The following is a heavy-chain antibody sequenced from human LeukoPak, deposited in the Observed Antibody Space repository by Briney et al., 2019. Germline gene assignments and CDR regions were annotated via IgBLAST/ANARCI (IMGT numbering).Heavy chain of an antibody. V-gene: IGHV4-39*01. D-gene: IGHD3-9*01. Sequence: SETLSLTCTVSGGSISSSSYYWGWIRQPPGKGLEWIGSISYSGRTYYNPSLESRVTISVDASKNQFSLELNSVTAADTAVYYCVRRGYDILTGYSEYYFDYWGQGTLVTVSS. J-gene: IGHJ4*02. CDR1: GGSISSSSYY. CDR2: ISYSGRT. CDR3: VRRGYDILTGYSEYYFDY.